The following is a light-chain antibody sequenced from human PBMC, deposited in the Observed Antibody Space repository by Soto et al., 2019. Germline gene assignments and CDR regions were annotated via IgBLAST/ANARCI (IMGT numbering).Light chain of an antibody. CDR1: SSVVGGYDY. J-gene: IGLJ2*01. Sequence: QSALSQPASVSGSPGQSITMSCTGASSVVGGYDYVSWYRQHPGEAPNLLIYEVTHRPSGVSDRFSGSKSGNTASLTISGLRAEDEGDYYCCSYTTRGTPVFGGGTKLTVL. V-gene: IGLV2-14*01. CDR3: CSYTTRGTPV. CDR2: EVT.